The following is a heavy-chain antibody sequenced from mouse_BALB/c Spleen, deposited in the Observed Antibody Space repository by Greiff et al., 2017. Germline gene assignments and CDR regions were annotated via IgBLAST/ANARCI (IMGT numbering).Heavy chain of an antibody. CDR2: IYPGSGST. J-gene: IGHJ4*01. V-gene: IGHV1S22*01. D-gene: IGHD1-2*01. Sequence: LQHPGSELVRPGASVKLSCKASGYTFTSYWMHWVKQRPGQGLEWIGNIYPGSGSTNYDEKFKSKATLTVDTSSSTAYMQLSSLTSEDSAVYYCTRRTTATSYAMDYWGQGTSVTVSS. CDR1: GYTFTSYW. CDR3: TRRTTATSYAMDY.